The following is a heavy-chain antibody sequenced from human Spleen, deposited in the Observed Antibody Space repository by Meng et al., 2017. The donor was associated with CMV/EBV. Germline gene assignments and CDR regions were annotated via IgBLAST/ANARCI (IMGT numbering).Heavy chain of an antibody. Sequence: GESLKISCAASGFTFTSYEMHWVRQAPGKGLEWVAAISDDGSDKYYADSVKGRFTISRENSKNTVYLQMNSLRAEDTAVYYCAKEAMVTDYWYGMDVWGQGTTVTVSS. J-gene: IGHJ6*02. CDR1: GFTFTSYE. CDR2: ISDDGSDK. D-gene: IGHD5-18*01. V-gene: IGHV3-30-3*01. CDR3: AKEAMVTDYWYGMDV.